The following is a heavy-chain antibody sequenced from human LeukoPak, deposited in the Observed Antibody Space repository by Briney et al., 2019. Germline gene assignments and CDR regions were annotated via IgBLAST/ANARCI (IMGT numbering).Heavy chain of an antibody. CDR1: GGTFSDYH. Sequence: SETLSLTCDVVGGTFSDYHWSWIRQPPGGGLEWIGEINNGAATHYNTSLKSRVSISVDTSKRQVFLRLTSMAAADTAVYYCAGDPIPEDYTDSVSVFHVWGPGSMVTVSS. CDR2: INNGAAT. J-gene: IGHJ3*01. CDR3: AGDPIPEDYTDSVSVFHV. D-gene: IGHD4-17*01. V-gene: IGHV4-34*08.